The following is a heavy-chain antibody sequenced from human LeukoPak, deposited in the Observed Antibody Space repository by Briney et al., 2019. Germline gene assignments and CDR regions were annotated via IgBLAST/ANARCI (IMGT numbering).Heavy chain of an antibody. CDR1: GFTFISYT. Sequence: GGSLRLSCAVSGFTFISYTMNWVRQAPGKGLEWVSSITGSSTYIYYADSVKGRFTISRDNAKNSLYLQMNSLRAEDTAVYYCARDLTVTSTCWFDRWGQGTLVTVSS. D-gene: IGHD4-11*01. CDR3: ARDLTVTSTCWFDR. J-gene: IGHJ5*02. CDR2: ITGSSTYI. V-gene: IGHV3-21*01.